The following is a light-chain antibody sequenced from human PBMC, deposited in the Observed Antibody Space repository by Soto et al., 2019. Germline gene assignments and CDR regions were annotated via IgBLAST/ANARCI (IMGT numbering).Light chain of an antibody. J-gene: IGKJ5*01. Sequence: IVMTQSPGTLSLSPGERATLSFRASQSVSSRLAWYQQKPGQAPRLLISGASSRATGIPDRFSGSGFGTDFTLTISRLEPEDFALYYCQHYAGGSRITFGQGTRLEI. CDR3: QHYAGGSRIT. V-gene: IGKV3-20*01. CDR1: QSVSSR. CDR2: GAS.